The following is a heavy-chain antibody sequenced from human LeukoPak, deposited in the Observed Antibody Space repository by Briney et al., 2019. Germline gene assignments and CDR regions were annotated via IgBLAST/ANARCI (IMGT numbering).Heavy chain of an antibody. Sequence: SVKVSCKASGGTFSSYAISWVRQAPGQGLEWMGGIIPIFGTANYAQKFQGRVTITADESTSTAYMELSSLRSEDTAVYYCASNRNGGSYYAYVFDYWGQGTLVTVSS. D-gene: IGHD1-26*01. CDR2: IIPIFGTA. CDR1: GGTFSSYA. V-gene: IGHV1-69*13. J-gene: IGHJ4*02. CDR3: ASNRNGGSYYAYVFDY.